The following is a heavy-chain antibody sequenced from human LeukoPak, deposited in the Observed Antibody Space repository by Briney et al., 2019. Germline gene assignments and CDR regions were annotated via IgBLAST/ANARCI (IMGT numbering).Heavy chain of an antibody. CDR3: ASSPAYYYDSSGYYGY. D-gene: IGHD3-22*01. J-gene: IGHJ4*02. Sequence: SETLSLTCAVYGGSFSGYYWSWIRQPPGKGLEWIGEINHSGSTNYNPSLKSRVTISVDTSKNQFSLKLSSVTAADTAVYYCASSPAYYYDSSGYYGYWGQGTLVTVSS. CDR2: INHSGST. CDR1: GGSFSGYY. V-gene: IGHV4-34*01.